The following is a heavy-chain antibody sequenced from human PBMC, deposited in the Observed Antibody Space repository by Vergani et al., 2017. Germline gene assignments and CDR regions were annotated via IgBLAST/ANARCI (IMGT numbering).Heavy chain of an antibody. CDR2: IDTSDSYT. V-gene: IGHV5-10-1*01. CDR3: GRRHILTPYGMDV. J-gene: IGHJ6*02. D-gene: IGHD3-9*01. CDR1: GYSFNSYW. Sequence: EVQLVQSGAEVKKPGESLKISCKGSGYSFNSYWISWVRQMTGKGLEWMGRIDTSDSYTNYSPSLQGHVTISADKSISTAYRQWSSRRAADTAMYYCGRRHILTPYGMDVWGQGTTVTVSS.